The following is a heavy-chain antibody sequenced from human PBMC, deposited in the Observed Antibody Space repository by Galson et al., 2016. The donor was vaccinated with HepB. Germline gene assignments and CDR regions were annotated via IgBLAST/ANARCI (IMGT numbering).Heavy chain of an antibody. CDR2: IYHSGST. D-gene: IGHD3-10*01. V-gene: IGHV4-31*03. J-gene: IGHJ4*02. CDR1: GDSISSGGYY. Sequence: TLSLSCTVSGDSISSGGYYWSWIRQHPGKGLEWIGYIYHSGSTYYNPSLKSRVTISVDTSKNQFSLKLSPVTAADTAVYYCARDRSSGSGNFGYWGQGTLVTVSS. CDR3: ARDRSSGSGNFGY.